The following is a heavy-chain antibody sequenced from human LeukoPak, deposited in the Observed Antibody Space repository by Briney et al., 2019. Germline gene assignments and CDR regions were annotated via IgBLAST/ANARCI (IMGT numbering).Heavy chain of an antibody. V-gene: IGHV4-39*01. CDR3: ARQDLAVSGIDY. Sequence: KPSETLSPTCTVSGGSTSSGSHYWGWIRQPPGKGLEWIGSIYYSGTTYYSPSLKSRVSISLDTSKDQFSLKLNSVTAADTAVYYCARQDLAVSGIDYWGQGTLVTVSS. J-gene: IGHJ4*02. CDR2: IYYSGTT. CDR1: GGSTSSGSHY. D-gene: IGHD6-13*01.